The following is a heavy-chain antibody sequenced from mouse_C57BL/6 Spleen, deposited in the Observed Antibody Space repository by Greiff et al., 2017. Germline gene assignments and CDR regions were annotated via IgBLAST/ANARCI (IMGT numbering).Heavy chain of an antibody. CDR3: ARSYYGSTYAMDY. D-gene: IGHD1-1*01. J-gene: IGHJ4*01. Sequence: VQLKQSGPELVKPGASVKISCKASGYTFTDYYMNWVKQSHGKSLEWIGDINPNNGGTSYNQKFKGKATLTVDKSSSTAYMELRSLTSEDSAVYYCARSYYGSTYAMDYWGQGTSVTVSS. CDR1: GYTFTDYY. CDR2: INPNNGGT. V-gene: IGHV1-26*01.